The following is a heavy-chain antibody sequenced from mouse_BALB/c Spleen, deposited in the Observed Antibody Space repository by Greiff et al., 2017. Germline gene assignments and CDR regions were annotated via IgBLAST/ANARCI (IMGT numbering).Heavy chain of an antibody. D-gene: IGHD1-1*01. CDR1: GYTFTSYY. CDR2: INPSNGGT. Sequence: QVQLQQSGAELVKPGASVKLSCKASGYTFTSYYMYWVKQRPGQGLEWIGEINPSNGGTNFNEKFKSKATLTVDKSSSTAYMQLSSLTSEDSAVYYCTRKFGYYYGSRGVYYYAMDYWGQGTSVTVSS. J-gene: IGHJ4*01. CDR3: TRKFGYYYGSRGVYYYAMDY. V-gene: IGHV1S81*02.